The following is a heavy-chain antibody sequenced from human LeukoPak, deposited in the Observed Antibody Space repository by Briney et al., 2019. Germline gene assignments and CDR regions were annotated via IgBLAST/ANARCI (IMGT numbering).Heavy chain of an antibody. V-gene: IGHV3-30*18. CDR1: GFTFSSYG. Sequence: GGSLRLSCAASGFTFSSYGMHWVRQAPGKGLEWVAVISYDGSNKYYADSVKGRFTISRDNSKNTLYLQMNSLRAEDTAVYYCAKDFWSLGYCSGGSCYPTPLFDPWGQGTLVTVSS. CDR3: AKDFWSLGYCSGGSCYPTPLFDP. J-gene: IGHJ5*02. D-gene: IGHD2-15*01. CDR2: ISYDGSNK.